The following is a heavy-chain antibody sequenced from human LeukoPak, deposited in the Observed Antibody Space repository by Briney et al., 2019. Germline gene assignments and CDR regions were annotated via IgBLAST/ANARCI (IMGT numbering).Heavy chain of an antibody. CDR2: ISGSGSNI. D-gene: IGHD3-22*01. J-gene: IGHJ4*02. Sequence: PGGSLRLSCAASGFTLSAHGMNWVRQAPGKGLEWVSYISGSGSNIYYADSVKGRFTISRDSAKNSLYLQMNSLRAEDTAVYYCARDSSGYCDYWGQGTLVTVSS. CDR1: GFTLSAHG. V-gene: IGHV3-48*04. CDR3: ARDSSGYCDY.